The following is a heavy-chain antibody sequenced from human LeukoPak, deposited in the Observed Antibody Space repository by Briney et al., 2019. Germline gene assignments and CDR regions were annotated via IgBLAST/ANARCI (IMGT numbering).Heavy chain of an antibody. D-gene: IGHD3-3*01. CDR2: IVVGSGNT. CDR3: AAGGTIWDFDY. V-gene: IGHV1-58*01. Sequence: SVKVSCKASGSTFGTSAVQWVRRARGQGLEWIAWIVVGSGNTNYAQRFQERVTITRDMSTRTVYMELTGLRSDDTAVYYCAAGGTIWDFDYWGQGTLVTVSS. J-gene: IGHJ4*02. CDR1: GSTFGTSA.